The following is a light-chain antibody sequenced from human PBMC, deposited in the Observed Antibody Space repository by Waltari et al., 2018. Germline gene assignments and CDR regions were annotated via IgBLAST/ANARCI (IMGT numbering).Light chain of an antibody. CDR1: QTIRTT. V-gene: IGKV1-9*01. CDR3: HQHNGYLPT. J-gene: IGKJ4*01. CDR2: GDS. Sequence: TFHAGQTIRTTLAWNQQKPGNAPKRLFYGDSTVQTGVPSRSRGSGSGTDFTLPISSLKPEECATYYVHQHNGYLPTFGGGTRVGIK.